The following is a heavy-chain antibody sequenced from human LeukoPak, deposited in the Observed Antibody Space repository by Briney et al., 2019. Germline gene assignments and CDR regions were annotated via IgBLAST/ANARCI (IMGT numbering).Heavy chain of an antibody. CDR3: AKRGRYSFEY. J-gene: IGHJ4*02. CDR2: IKPDGSFT. D-gene: IGHD3-10*01. V-gene: IGHV3-7*01. CDR1: GFAFSDYW. Sequence: GGSLRLSCVASGFAFSDYWMNWVRQAPGKGLEWVAIIKPDGSFTNYVDAVKGRFTISRDNAKNSLYLQMNGLRAEDTAVYYCAKRGRYSFEYWGQGALVTVSS.